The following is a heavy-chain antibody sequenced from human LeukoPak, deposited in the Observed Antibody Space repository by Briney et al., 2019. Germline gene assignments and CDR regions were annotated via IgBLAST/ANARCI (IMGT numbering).Heavy chain of an antibody. Sequence: TSETLSLTCTVSGYSISSGYYWGWIRQPPGKGLEWIGSIYHSGSTYYNPSLKSRVTISVDTSKNQFSLKLSSVTAADTAVYYCAREERDTNYYDSSGYFKSVYNWFDPWGQGTLVTVSS. CDR2: IYHSGST. V-gene: IGHV4-38-2*02. CDR1: GYSISSGYY. D-gene: IGHD3-22*01. J-gene: IGHJ5*02. CDR3: AREERDTNYYDSSGYFKSVYNWFDP.